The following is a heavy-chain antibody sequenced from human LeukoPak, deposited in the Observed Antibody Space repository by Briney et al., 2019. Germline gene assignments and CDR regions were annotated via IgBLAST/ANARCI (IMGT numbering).Heavy chain of an antibody. CDR3: ASLSPSYYDSSGYPSTGQH. J-gene: IGHJ1*01. V-gene: IGHV4-4*02. CDR2: IYHSGST. CDR1: GGSISSSNW. Sequence: SGTLSLTCAVSGGSISSSNWWSWVRPPPGKGLEWIGEIYHSGSTNYNPSLKSRVTISVDKSKNQFSLKLSSATAADTAVYYCASLSPSYYDSSGYPSTGQHWGQGTLVTVSS. D-gene: IGHD3-22*01.